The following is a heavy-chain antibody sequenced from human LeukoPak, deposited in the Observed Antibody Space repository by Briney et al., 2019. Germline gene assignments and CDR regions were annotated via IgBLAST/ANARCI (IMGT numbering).Heavy chain of an antibody. CDR1: GFTFSSYA. CDR2: ISYDGSNK. J-gene: IGHJ4*02. CDR3: ARDLKHYDSSGYYLNY. V-gene: IGHV3-30*04. Sequence: GGSLRLSCAASGFTFSSYAMHWVRQAPGKGLEGVAVISYDGSNKYYADSVKGRFTISRDNSKNTLYLQMNSLRAEDTAVYYCARDLKHYDSSGYYLNYWGQGTLVTVSS. D-gene: IGHD3-22*01.